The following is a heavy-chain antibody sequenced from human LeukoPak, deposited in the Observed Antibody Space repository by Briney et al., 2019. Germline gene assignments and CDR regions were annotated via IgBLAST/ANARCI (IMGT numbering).Heavy chain of an antibody. Sequence: GESLKISCAASGFTFSSYAMSWVRQAPGKGLEWVSAISGSGGSTYYADSVKGRFTISRDNSKNTLYLQMNSLRAEDTAVYYCAKVKAHYYDSSGYYSGFDYWGQGTLVTVSS. CDR3: AKVKAHYYDSSGYYSGFDY. V-gene: IGHV3-23*01. J-gene: IGHJ4*02. CDR1: GFTFSSYA. CDR2: ISGSGGST. D-gene: IGHD3-22*01.